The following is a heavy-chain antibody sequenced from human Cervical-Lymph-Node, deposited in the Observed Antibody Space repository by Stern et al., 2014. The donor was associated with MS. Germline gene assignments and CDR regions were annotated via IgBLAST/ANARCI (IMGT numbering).Heavy chain of an antibody. CDR1: GDSISNDNW. J-gene: IGHJ4*02. V-gene: IGHV4-4*02. D-gene: IGHD2-2*01. CDR2: VYHTGSA. Sequence: VQLQESGPGLVRPSGTLSLTCAVSGDSISNDNWWSWVRQPPGKGLEWIGEVYHTGSANYDPSLKSRVTISVDKSKNQFSLRLTSMTAADTAVYYCARDQGFQLMNSCGQGTLVIVSS. CDR3: ARDQGFQLMNS.